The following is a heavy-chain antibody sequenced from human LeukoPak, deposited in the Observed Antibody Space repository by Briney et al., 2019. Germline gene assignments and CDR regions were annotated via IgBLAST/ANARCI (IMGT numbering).Heavy chain of an antibody. J-gene: IGHJ4*02. CDR2: IYYSGST. Sequence: SETLSLTCTISGGSSIDSHYWSWIRQPPGQGLEWIGYIYYSGSTNYKPSLKSRVTISIDTSKNQFSLKMRSVTAADTAVYYCARGGVLLGIDYWGQGTLVTVSS. CDR3: ARGGVLLGIDY. CDR1: GGSSIDSHY. D-gene: IGHD2-8*02. V-gene: IGHV4-59*11.